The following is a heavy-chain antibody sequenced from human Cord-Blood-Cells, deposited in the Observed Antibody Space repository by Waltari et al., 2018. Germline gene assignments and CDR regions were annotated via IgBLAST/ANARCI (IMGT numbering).Heavy chain of an antibody. J-gene: IGHJ4*02. CDR1: GYTFTSYG. CDR2: ISGDNGNT. Sequence: QVQLVQSGAEVKKPGASVKVSCKASGYTFTSYGISWVRQAPGQGLEWMGWISGDNGNTNEAQKLQGRVTMTTDTSTSTAYMELRSLRSDDTAVYYCARSRGYCSSTSCASVGYWGQGTLVTVSS. D-gene: IGHD2-2*03. V-gene: IGHV1-18*01. CDR3: ARSRGYCSSTSCASVGY.